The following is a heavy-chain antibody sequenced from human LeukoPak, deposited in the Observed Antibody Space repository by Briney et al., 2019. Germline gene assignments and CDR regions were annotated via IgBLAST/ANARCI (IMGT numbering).Heavy chain of an antibody. D-gene: IGHD3-10*01. CDR2: IYYSGST. J-gene: IGHJ6*02. Sequence: PSETLSLTCTVSGGSISSHYWSWIRRPPGKGLEWIGYIYYSGSTNYNPSLKSRVTISVDTSKNQFSLKLRSVTAADTAVYYCGRGSGSKGYYYYGMDVWGQGTTVTVSS. CDR1: GGSISSHY. V-gene: IGHV4-59*08. CDR3: GRGSGSKGYYYYGMDV.